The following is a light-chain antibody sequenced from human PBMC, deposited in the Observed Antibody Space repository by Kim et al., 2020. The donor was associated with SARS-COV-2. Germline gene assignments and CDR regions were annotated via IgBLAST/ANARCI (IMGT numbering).Light chain of an antibody. V-gene: IGKV3-20*01. Sequence: EIVLTQSPGTLSLSPGERATLSCRASQSVSSSYLAWYQHKPGQAPRLLIYGASSRATGIPDRFSGSGSGTDFTLTISRLEPEDFAVYYCHQYGGSPNTSGQGTKLAIK. CDR1: QSVSSSY. CDR3: HQYGGSPNT. J-gene: IGKJ2*01. CDR2: GAS.